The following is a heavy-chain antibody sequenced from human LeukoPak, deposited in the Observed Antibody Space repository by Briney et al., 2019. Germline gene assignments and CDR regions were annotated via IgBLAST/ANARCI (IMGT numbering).Heavy chain of an antibody. CDR2: ITWDGGST. V-gene: IGHV3-43*01. CDR1: GFTFDDFA. J-gene: IGHJ4*02. Sequence: GGSLRLSCAASGFTFDDFAMHWVRQAPGKGLEWVSLITWDGGSTSYADSVKGRFTISRDNSKNSLYLQMNSLRTEDTALYYCAKGLVGATRAPLFDYWGQGTLVTVSS. D-gene: IGHD1-26*01. CDR3: AKGLVGATRAPLFDY.